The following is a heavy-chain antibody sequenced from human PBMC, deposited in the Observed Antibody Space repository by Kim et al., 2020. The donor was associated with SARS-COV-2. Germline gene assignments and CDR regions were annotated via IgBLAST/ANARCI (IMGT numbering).Heavy chain of an antibody. J-gene: IGHJ4*02. CDR3: ARHAGGRVFYFDY. V-gene: IGHV4-59*08. CDR2: IYYSGST. CDR1: GGSISSYY. Sequence: SETLSLTCTVSGGSISSYYWSWIRQPPGKGLEWIGYIYYSGSTNYNPSLKSRVTISVDTSKNQFSLKLSSVTAADTAVYYCARHAGGRVFYFDYWGQGTLVTVSS. D-gene: IGHD1-1*01.